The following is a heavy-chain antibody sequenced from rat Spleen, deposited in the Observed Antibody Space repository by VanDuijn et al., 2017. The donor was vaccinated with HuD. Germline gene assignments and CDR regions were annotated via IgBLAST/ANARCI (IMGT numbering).Heavy chain of an antibody. CDR3: ARRHYGYTDYFDY. CDR2: ISTGGGNT. V-gene: IGHV5-25*01. CDR1: GFTFSNYY. D-gene: IGHD1-9*01. J-gene: IGHJ2*01. Sequence: EVQLVESGGGLVQPGRSMKLSCAASGFTFSNYYMAWVRQTPTKGLEWVASISTGGGNTYYRDSVKGRFTISRDNAKSTLYLQMNSLRSEDTATYYCARRHYGYTDYFDYWGQGVMVTVSS.